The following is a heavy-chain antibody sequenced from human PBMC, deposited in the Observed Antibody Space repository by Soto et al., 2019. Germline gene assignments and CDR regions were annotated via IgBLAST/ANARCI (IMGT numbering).Heavy chain of an antibody. CDR3: ARDQVKGTMTIL. D-gene: IGHD4-17*01. CDR1: GFTFINYA. CDR2: ISYDGSNK. J-gene: IGHJ4*02. Sequence: QVQLVESGGGVVQPGRSLRLSCAASGFTFINYAMQWVRQAPGKGLEWVAVISYDGSNKYYADSVKGRFTISRDNSKNTMYLQMNSLSAEDTAVYHCARDQVKGTMTILWGQGTLVTVSS. V-gene: IGHV3-30-3*01.